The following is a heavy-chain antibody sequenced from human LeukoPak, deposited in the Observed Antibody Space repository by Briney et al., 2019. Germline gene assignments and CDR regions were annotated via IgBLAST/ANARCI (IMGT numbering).Heavy chain of an antibody. D-gene: IGHD1-1*01. J-gene: IGHJ4*02. V-gene: IGHV1-69*02. Sequence: SVKVSCKDSGGTFSSYTISWVRQAPGKGLEWKGRIIPILGMANYAQKFQSRVTITADKSTSTAYMELSSLRSEDTAVYYCARRENWRLDYWGQGTLVTVSS. CDR1: GGTFSSYT. CDR2: IIPILGMA. CDR3: ARRENWRLDY.